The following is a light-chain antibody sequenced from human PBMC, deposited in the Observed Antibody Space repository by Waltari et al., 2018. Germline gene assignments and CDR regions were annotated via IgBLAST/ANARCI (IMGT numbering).Light chain of an antibody. Sequence: QSALTQPPSASGSPGQSVTISCTGTSSDVGGYNYVSWYQQHPGKAPKRMIYEVSKRPSGVPDRCSGSKSGNTASLTVSGLQAEDEADYYCSSYAGSNNPVVFGGGTKLTVL. V-gene: IGLV2-8*01. J-gene: IGLJ2*01. CDR2: EVS. CDR1: SSDVGGYNY. CDR3: SSYAGSNNPVV.